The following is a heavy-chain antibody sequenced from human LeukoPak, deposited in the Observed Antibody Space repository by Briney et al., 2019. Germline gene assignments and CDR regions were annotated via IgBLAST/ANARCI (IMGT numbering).Heavy chain of an antibody. CDR1: GFTFSSYA. Sequence: GRSLRLSCAASGFTFSSYAMHWVRQAPGKGLEWVAVISHDGSNKYYADSVKGRLTISRDNSKNTLYLQMNSLRAEDTAVYYCAREIVVGASDYWGQGTLVTVSS. D-gene: IGHD1-26*01. V-gene: IGHV3-30-3*01. CDR2: ISHDGSNK. J-gene: IGHJ4*02. CDR3: AREIVVGASDY.